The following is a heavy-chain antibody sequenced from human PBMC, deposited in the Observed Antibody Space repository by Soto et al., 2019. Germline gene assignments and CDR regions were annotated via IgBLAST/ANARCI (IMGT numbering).Heavy chain of an antibody. J-gene: IGHJ4*02. CDR2: FNPTSGST. CDR3: ARDVAAVDY. Sequence: QVQLVQSGAEVKKPGASVKLSCKASGYTFINYYIHWVRQAPGQGLEWLGIFNPTSGSTNYAQKFQGRVTLTMDTSTRTVYMELSSRRFDDTAVYYCARDVAAVDYWGQGTLVTVSS. CDR1: GYTFINYY. D-gene: IGHD6-13*01. V-gene: IGHV1-46*01.